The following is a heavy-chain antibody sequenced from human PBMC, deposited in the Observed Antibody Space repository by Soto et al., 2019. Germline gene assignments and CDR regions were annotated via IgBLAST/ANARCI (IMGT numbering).Heavy chain of an antibody. CDR3: ATPGYTYGMDV. V-gene: IGHV4-34*01. CDR2: INHSGST. Sequence: PSETLSLTCAVYGGSFSGYYWSWIRQPPGKGLEWIGEINHSGSTNYNPSLKSRVTISVDTSKNQFSLKLSSVTAADTAVYYCATPGYTYGMDVWGQGTTVTVSS. J-gene: IGHJ6*02. CDR1: GGSFSGYY. D-gene: IGHD3-16*02.